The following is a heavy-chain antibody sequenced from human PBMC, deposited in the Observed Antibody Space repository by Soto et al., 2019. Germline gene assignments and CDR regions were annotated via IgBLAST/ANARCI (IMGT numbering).Heavy chain of an antibody. CDR3: ALPYYYDSSGPNDVFDI. J-gene: IGHJ3*02. CDR2: IIPIFGTA. CDR1: GGTFSSYA. Sequence: GASVKVSCKASGGTFSSYAISWVRQAPGQGLEWMGGIIPIFGTANYAQKFQGRVTITADESTSTAYMELSSLRSEDAAVYYCALPYYYDSSGPNDVFDIWGQGTMVTVSS. V-gene: IGHV1-69*13. D-gene: IGHD3-22*01.